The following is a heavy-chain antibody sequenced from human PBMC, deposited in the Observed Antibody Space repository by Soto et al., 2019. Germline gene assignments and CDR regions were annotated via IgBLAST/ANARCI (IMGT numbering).Heavy chain of an antibody. Sequence: QPGGSLRLSCAASGFTFSSYGMHWVRQAPGKGLEWVAVISYDGSNKYYADSVKGRFTISRDNSKNTLYLQMNSLRAEDTAVYYCEKDIVVVQAAPWGQGTLVTVSS. J-gene: IGHJ5*02. CDR3: EKDIVVVQAAP. CDR1: GFTFSSYG. V-gene: IGHV3-30*18. CDR2: ISYDGSNK. D-gene: IGHD2-2*01.